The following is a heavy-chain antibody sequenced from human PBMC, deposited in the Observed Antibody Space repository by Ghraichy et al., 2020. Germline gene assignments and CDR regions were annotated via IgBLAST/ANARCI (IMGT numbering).Heavy chain of an antibody. J-gene: IGHJ4*02. CDR2: IYPGDSDT. V-gene: IGHV5-51*01. CDR3: ARTPADMSTIQLDY. Sequence: GESLNISCKGSGYSFTTYWIGWVRQMPGKGLEWMGIIYPGDSDTRYSPSFQGQVTISADKSISTAYLHWSSLKASDTAMYYCARTPADMSTIQLDYWGQGTLVTVSS. D-gene: IGHD5-24*01. CDR1: GYSFTTYW.